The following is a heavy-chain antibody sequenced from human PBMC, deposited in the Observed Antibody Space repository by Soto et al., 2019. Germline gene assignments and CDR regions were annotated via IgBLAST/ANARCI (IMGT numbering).Heavy chain of an antibody. CDR1: GYTFTDYW. D-gene: IGHD4-4*01. CDR3: AGHISNFRYYYCAMDF. V-gene: IGHV5-51*01. J-gene: IGHJ6*02. Sequence: GESLKISCKGSGYTFTDYWLGWVRQLPGKGLAWRRIIEPVEANTRYSPTFQGHFTNTVDKSTSTAYLQWMSLKARDTAMYYCAGHISNFRYYYCAMDFWGQGTTVTVSS. CDR2: IEPVEANT.